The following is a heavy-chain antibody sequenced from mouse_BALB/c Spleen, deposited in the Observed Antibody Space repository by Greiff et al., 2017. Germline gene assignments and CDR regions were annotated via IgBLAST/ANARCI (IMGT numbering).Heavy chain of an antibody. J-gene: IGHJ4*01. CDR1: GYTFTSYW. Sequence: VQLQQSGAELVKPGASVKLSCKASGYTFTSYWMHWVKQRPGQGLEWIGEIDPSDSYTNYNQKFKGKATLTVDKSSSTAYMQLSSLTSEDSAVYYCARGDGSLYAMDYWGQGTSVTVSS. V-gene: IGHV1-69*02. CDR2: IDPSDSYT. D-gene: IGHD1-1*01. CDR3: ARGDGSLYAMDY.